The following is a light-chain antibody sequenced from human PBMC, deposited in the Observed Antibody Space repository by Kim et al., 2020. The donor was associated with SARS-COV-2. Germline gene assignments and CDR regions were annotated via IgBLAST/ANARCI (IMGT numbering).Light chain of an antibody. CDR2: EVT. V-gene: IGLV2-8*01. J-gene: IGLJ3*02. CDR1: SCDVGAYIY. CDR3: GSSAGGNILL. Sequence: GHSVTTACTGTSCDVGAYIYVSSYQQYPGKAPQLIIYEVTKRPSVVPDRFSASRSGSPASLTVSALQADDEADYYCGSSAGGNILLFGGGTRVTVL.